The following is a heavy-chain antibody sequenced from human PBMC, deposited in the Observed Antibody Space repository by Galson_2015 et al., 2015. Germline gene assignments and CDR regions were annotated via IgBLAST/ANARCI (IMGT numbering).Heavy chain of an antibody. CDR2: ISGYNGST. V-gene: IGHV1-18*01. J-gene: IGHJ4*02. Sequence: SVKVSCKASGYTFTSYGISWVRQAPGQGLEWMGWISGYNGSTNYAQKYQGRVTMTTDTSTSTVYMELRSLRSDDTAVYYCARKGDSYSSRWYPCDYWGQGTLVTVSS. CDR1: GYTFTSYG. D-gene: IGHD6-13*01. CDR3: ARKGDSYSSRWYPCDY.